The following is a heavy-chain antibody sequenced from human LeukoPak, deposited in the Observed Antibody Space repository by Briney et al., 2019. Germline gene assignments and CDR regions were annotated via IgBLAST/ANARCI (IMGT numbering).Heavy chain of an antibody. CDR1: GGSISTYY. CDR3: VRNGLEVIPYYYYYMDV. J-gene: IGHJ6*03. D-gene: IGHD3-16*02. CDR2: IYSSGST. V-gene: IGHV4-4*07. Sequence: SETLSLTCTVSGGSISTYYWSWIRQPAGKGLEWIGRIYSSGSTNYNPSLKSRVTMSVDTSKNQFSLKLNSVTAADTAVYFCVRNGLEVIPYYYYYMDVWGKGTTVTISS.